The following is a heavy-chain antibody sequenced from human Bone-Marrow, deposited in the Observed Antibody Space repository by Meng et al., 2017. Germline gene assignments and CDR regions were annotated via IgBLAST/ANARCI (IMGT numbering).Heavy chain of an antibody. Sequence: EVTLVVKGVGLMQSGGFLRIFCEASGLSVSSNYMNWVRHALGKGMEWISVIYGGGSTYYADSVKGRLTISRENSKNTLYFQMKSLRAEYTAVYYCARGRFGYFDYWGQGTLVTVSS. CDR1: GLSVSSNY. V-gene: IGHV3-53*02. D-gene: IGHD3-3*01. J-gene: IGHJ4*02. CDR3: ARGRFGYFDY. CDR2: IYGGGST.